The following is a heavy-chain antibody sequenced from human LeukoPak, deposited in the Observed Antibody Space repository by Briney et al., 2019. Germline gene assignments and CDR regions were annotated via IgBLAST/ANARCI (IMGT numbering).Heavy chain of an antibody. CDR1: GGTFSSYA. CDR3: ARDWVLGYCSGGSCPNWFDP. D-gene: IGHD2-15*01. J-gene: IGHJ5*02. V-gene: IGHV1-69*06. CDR2: IIPIFGTA. Sequence: ASVKVSCKASGGTFSSYALSWVRQAPGQGLEWMGGIIPIFGTANYAQKFQGRVTITADKSTSTAYMELSSLRSEDTAVYYCARDWVLGYCSGGSCPNWFDPWGQGTLVTVSS.